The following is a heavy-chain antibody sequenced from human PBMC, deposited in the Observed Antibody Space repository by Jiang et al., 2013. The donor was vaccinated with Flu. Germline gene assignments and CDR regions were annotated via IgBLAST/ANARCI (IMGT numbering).Heavy chain of an antibody. V-gene: IGHV3-9*01. CDR2: ITWNGDNI. CDR3: AKVEWFGDSYYFDY. D-gene: IGHD3-10*01. J-gene: IGHJ4*02. Sequence: LVQPGRSLRLSCAASGFPFDDYAMHWVRQAPGKGLEWVSGITWNGDNIDYADSVKGRFTVSRDNAKNSLYLQMNSLRVEDTALYFCAKVEWFGDSYYFDYWGQGTLVTVSS. CDR1: GFPFDDYA.